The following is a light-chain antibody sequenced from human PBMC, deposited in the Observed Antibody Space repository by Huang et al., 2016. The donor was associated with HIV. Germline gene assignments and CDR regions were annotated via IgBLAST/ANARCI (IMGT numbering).Light chain of an antibody. J-gene: IGKJ4*01. V-gene: IGKV1-9*01. CDR3: QQLKSYPVT. CDR2: AAS. CDR1: QGISSY. Sequence: IQLTQSPSSLSASVGDRVTITCRASQGISSYLAWYQQKPGKAPKLLISAASTLQSGVPSRFSGRGSGTDFTLTISSLQPEEFATYYCQQLKSYPVTFGGGTKVEIK.